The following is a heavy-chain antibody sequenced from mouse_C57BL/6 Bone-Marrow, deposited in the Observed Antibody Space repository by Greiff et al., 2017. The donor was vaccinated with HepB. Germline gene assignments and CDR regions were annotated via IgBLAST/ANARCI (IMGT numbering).Heavy chain of an antibody. J-gene: IGHJ4*01. CDR3: ARGGWLLPYAMDY. Sequence: EVKLVESGEGLVQPGSSMKLSCTASGFTFSDYYMAWVRQVPEKGLEWVANINYDGSSTYYLDSLKSRFIISRDNAKNILYLQMSSLKSEDTATYYCARGGWLLPYAMDYWGQGTSVTVSS. V-gene: IGHV5-16*01. CDR2: INYDGSST. CDR1: GFTFSDYY. D-gene: IGHD2-3*01.